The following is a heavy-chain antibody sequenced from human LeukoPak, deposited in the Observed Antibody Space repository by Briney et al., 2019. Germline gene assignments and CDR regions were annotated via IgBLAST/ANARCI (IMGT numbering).Heavy chain of an antibody. CDR2: IYTSGST. D-gene: IGHD1-7*01. V-gene: IGHV4-4*07. Sequence: SETLSLTCTVSGGSISSYYWSWIRQPAGKGLEWIGRIYTSGSTNYNPSLKSRVTMSVDTSKNQFSLKLSSVTAADTAVYYCARDSLLELRYTWFDPWGQGTLVTVSS. CDR1: GGSISSYY. J-gene: IGHJ5*02. CDR3: ARDSLLELRYTWFDP.